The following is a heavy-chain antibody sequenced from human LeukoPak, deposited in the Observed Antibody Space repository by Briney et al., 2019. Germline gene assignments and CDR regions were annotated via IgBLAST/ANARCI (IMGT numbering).Heavy chain of an antibody. D-gene: IGHD5-24*01. CDR2: IYYSGST. J-gene: IGHJ4*02. CDR3: ARGSRDGYNHFDY. Sequence: SETLSLTCTISTGSITSYHWSWIRQPPGKGLEWIGYIYYSGSTNYNPSLKSRVTISVDTSKNQFSLNLRSVTAADTAVYYCARGSRDGYNHFDYWGQGTLVTVSS. CDR1: TGSITSYH. V-gene: IGHV4-59*01.